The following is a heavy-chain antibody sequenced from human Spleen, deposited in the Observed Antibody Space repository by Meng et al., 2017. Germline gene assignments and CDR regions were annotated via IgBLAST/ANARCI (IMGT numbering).Heavy chain of an antibody. CDR3: AGLKGWFDP. J-gene: IGHJ5*02. V-gene: IGHV3-21*02. CDR1: GFIFSTYS. Sequence: EVQLVESGGGLVKPGGSLRLSCAAAGFIFSTYSMSWVRQAPGKGLEWVSSINSDSKYIYYADSVKGRFTISRDNAKNSLYLQINSLRAEDTAVYYCAGLKGWFDPWGQGTLVTVSS. CDR2: INSDSKYI.